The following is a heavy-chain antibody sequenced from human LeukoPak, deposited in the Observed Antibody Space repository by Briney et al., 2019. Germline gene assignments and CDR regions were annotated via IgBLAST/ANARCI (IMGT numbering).Heavy chain of an antibody. Sequence: ASVKVSCKASGYTFTSYAMHWVRQAPGQRLEWMGWINAGNGNTKYSQRFQGRVTITRDTSASTAYMELSSLRSEDTAVYYCARDVRGIQLWLNYWGQGTLVTVSS. V-gene: IGHV1-3*01. CDR3: ARDVRGIQLWLNY. J-gene: IGHJ4*02. CDR2: INAGNGNT. D-gene: IGHD5-18*01. CDR1: GYTFTSYA.